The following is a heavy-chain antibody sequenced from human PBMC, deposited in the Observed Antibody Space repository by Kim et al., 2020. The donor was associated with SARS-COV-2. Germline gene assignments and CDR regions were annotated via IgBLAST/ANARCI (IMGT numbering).Heavy chain of an antibody. V-gene: IGHV3-21*01. Sequence: GGSLRLSCAASGFTFSSYSMNWVRQAPGKGLEWVSSISSSSSYIYYADSVKGRFTISRDNAKNSLYLQMNSLRAEDTAVYYCARASVSGIAARLHWFDPWGQGALLTVSS. D-gene: IGHD6-6*01. CDR2: ISSSSSYI. CDR3: ARASVSGIAARLHWFDP. J-gene: IGHJ5*02. CDR1: GFTFSSYS.